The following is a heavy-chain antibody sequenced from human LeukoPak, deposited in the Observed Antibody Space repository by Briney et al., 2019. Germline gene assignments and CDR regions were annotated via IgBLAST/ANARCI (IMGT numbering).Heavy chain of an antibody. V-gene: IGHV4-38-2*01. CDR3: VTYCGGDCYRAFDY. CDR1: GYSISSGYY. J-gene: IGHJ4*02. CDR2: IYHTGST. D-gene: IGHD2-21*02. Sequence: SETLSLTCAVSGYSISSGYYWGWIRQPPGEGLEWIGTIYHTGSTYYNPPLKSRVTISVDTSKNQFSLKLSSVTAADTAVYYCVTYCGGDCYRAFDYWGQGTLVTVSS.